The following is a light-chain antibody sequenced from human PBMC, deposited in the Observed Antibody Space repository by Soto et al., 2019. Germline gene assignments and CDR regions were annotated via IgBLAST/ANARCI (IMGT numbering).Light chain of an antibody. CDR3: QQYNNWPPYT. CDR1: QSVSSN. Sequence: EIVMTQSPATLSVSPGERATLSCRARQSVSSNLAWYQQKPGQAPRLRIYGASTRATVIPARFSGSGSGTEFTRTISSLQSEDFAVYYCQQYNNWPPYTFGQGTKLEIK. CDR2: GAS. V-gene: IGKV3-15*01. J-gene: IGKJ2*01.